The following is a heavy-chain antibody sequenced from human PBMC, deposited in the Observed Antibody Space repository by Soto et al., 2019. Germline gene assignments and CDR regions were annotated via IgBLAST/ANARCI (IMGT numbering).Heavy chain of an antibody. CDR3: ANRNDYGSGSYFPFDH. J-gene: IGHJ4*02. CDR2: ISGSGGST. CDR1: GFTFSSYG. D-gene: IGHD3-10*01. V-gene: IGHV3-23*01. Sequence: GSLRLSCAASGFTFSSYGMSWVRQAPGKGLEWVSSISGSGGSTYYADCVKGRFTISRDNSKNTLYLQMSSLRAEDTAVYYCANRNDYGSGSYFPFDHWGQGTLVTVSS.